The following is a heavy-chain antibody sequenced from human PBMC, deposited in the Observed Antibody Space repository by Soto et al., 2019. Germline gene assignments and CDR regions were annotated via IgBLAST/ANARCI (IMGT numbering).Heavy chain of an antibody. Sequence: SETLSLTCTVSGGSIRSYYWRWIRQPPGKGLEWIGYIYNSGSTNYSPSLKSRVTISVDTSKNQFSLKLSSVTAADTAVYYCARWGPRWFDPWGQGILVTVS. V-gene: IGHV4-59*01. CDR1: GGSIRSYY. D-gene: IGHD3-16*01. CDR3: ARWGPRWFDP. J-gene: IGHJ5*02. CDR2: IYNSGST.